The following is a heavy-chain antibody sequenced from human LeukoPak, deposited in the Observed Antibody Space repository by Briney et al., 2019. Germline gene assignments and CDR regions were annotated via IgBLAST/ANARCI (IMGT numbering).Heavy chain of an antibody. CDR2: ISSSSSTI. D-gene: IGHD3-3*01. CDR3: ARNDYYFDY. J-gene: IGHJ4*02. V-gene: IGHV3-48*01. Sequence: GGSLRLSCAASGFTFSSYSMNWVRQAPGKGLEWVSYISSSSSTIYYADSVKGRFTISRDNAKNSLYLQMNGLRAEDTAVYYCARNDYYFDYWGQGTLVTVSS. CDR1: GFTFSSYS.